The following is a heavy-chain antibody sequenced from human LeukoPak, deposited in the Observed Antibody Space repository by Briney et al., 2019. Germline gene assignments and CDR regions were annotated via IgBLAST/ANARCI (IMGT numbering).Heavy chain of an antibody. D-gene: IGHD5-18*01. V-gene: IGHV3-30-3*01. CDR1: GFTFSSYA. Sequence: GGSLRLSCAASGFTFSSYAMHWVRQAPGKGLEWVAVISYDGSNKYYADSVKGRFTISRDNSKNTLYLQMNSLRAEDTAVYYCARGSRIQLWLLDFDYWGQGTLVTVSS. J-gene: IGHJ4*02. CDR3: ARGSRIQLWLLDFDY. CDR2: ISYDGSNK.